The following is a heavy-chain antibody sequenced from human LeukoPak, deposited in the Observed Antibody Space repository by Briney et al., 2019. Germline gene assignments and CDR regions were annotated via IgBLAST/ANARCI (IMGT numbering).Heavy chain of an antibody. CDR3: ARDRLRWSKRDDAFDI. D-gene: IGHD4-23*01. CDR1: GYTFTSYD. J-gene: IGHJ3*02. Sequence: ASVKVSCKASGYTFTSYDINWVRQATGQGLEWMGWMNPNSGNTAYAQKFQGRVTMTRNTSISTAYMELSSLRSEDTAVYYCARDRLRWSKRDDAFDIWGQGTMVTVSS. CDR2: MNPNSGNT. V-gene: IGHV1-8*01.